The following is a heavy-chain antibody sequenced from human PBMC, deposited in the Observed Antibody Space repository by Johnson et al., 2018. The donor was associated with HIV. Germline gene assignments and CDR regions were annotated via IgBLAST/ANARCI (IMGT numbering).Heavy chain of an antibody. J-gene: IGHJ3*02. CDR1: GFSFGDYA. Sequence: QVQLVESGGGLVQPGGSLRLSCAASGFSFGDYAMHWVRQAPGKGLEWVAVISFDGTTIYYANSAEGRFTISRDNSRDTLSLQMNSLRVEDTALYYCARARLLWFRELWPHDAFDIWGKGTKVTVSS. V-gene: IGHV3-30-3*01. CDR2: ISFDGTTI. CDR3: ARARLLWFRELWPHDAFDI. D-gene: IGHD3-10*01.